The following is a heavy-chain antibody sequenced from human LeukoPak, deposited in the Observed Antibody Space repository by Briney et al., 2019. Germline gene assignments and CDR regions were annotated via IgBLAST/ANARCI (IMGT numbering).Heavy chain of an antibody. CDR2: VNPNSGGT. J-gene: IGHJ6*03. CDR3: ASRGEYSSSWYVNYYYYMDV. CDR1: GYTFTGYY. D-gene: IGHD6-13*01. Sequence: GASVKVSCKASGYTFTGYYMHWVRQAPGQGLEWMGWVNPNSGGTNYAQKFQGRVTMTRDTSISTAYMELSRLRSDDTAVYYCASRGEYSSSWYVNYYYYMDVWGKGTTVTVSS. V-gene: IGHV1-2*02.